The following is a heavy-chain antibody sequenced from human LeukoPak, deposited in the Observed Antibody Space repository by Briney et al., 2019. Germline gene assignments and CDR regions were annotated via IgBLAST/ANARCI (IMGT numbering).Heavy chain of an antibody. D-gene: IGHD4-23*01. CDR3: ARVRKASTVVNWFDP. J-gene: IGHJ5*02. V-gene: IGHV1-2*02. CDR1: GYTFTSYD. CDR2: INPNSGGT. Sequence: ASVKVSCKASGYTFTSYDINWVRQATGQGLEWMGWINPNSGGTNYAQKFQGRVTMTRDTSISTAYMELSRLRSDDTAVYYCARVRKASTVVNWFDPWGQGTLVTVSS.